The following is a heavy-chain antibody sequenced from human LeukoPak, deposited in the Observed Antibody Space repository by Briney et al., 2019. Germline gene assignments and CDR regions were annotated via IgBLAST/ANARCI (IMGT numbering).Heavy chain of an antibody. D-gene: IGHD3-9*01. CDR2: IYYSGST. CDR1: GASITNDDYY. V-gene: IGHV4-61*08. J-gene: IGHJ4*02. Sequence: SETLSLTCTVSGASITNDDYYWSWIRQHPGKGLEWIGYIYYSGSTNYNPSLKSRVTISVDTSKNQFSLKLSSVTAADTAVYYCARGTWDYDILTGYYYFDYWGQGTLVTVSS. CDR3: ARGTWDYDILTGYYYFDY.